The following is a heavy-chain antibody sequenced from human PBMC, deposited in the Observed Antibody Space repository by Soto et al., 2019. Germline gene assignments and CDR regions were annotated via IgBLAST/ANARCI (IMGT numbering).Heavy chain of an antibody. V-gene: IGHV4-59*08. CDR2: IYYSGST. J-gene: IGHJ4*02. Sequence: PSETLSLTCTVSGGSIGRYDWXRIRQPPRKGLEWIGYIYYSGSTNYTPSRKSRVTISVDTSKNQFSLKLSSVTAADTAVYSCAISPLGSGWLFDYSGQRTLVTVPS. CDR3: AISPLGSGWLFDY. CDR1: GGSIGRYD. D-gene: IGHD6-19*01.